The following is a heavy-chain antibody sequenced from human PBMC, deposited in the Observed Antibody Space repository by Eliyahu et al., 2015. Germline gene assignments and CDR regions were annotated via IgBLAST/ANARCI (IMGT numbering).Heavy chain of an antibody. CDR1: GCSISSXSYY. D-gene: IGHD6-13*01. V-gene: IGHV4-39*01. J-gene: IGHJ5*02. Sequence: QLQLQESGPGLVKPSETLSLTCTVSGCSISSXSYYWGWIRQPPGKGLEWIGSIYYXGSTYYNPSLKSRVTISVDTSKNQFSLKLSSVTAADTAVYYCARRGRSSSWGGYNWFDPWGQGTLVTVSS. CDR3: ARRGRSSSWGGYNWFDP. CDR2: IYYXGST.